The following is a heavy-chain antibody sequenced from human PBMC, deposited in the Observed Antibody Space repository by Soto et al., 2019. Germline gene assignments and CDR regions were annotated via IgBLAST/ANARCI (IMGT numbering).Heavy chain of an antibody. CDR3: ASQTGEGSYYYYMDV. Sequence: GGSLRLSCAASGFTFSSYSMNWVRQAPGKGLEWVSSISSSSSYIYYADSVKGRFTISRDNAKNSLYLQMNSLRAEDTAVYYCASQTGEGSYYYYMDVWGKGTTVTVSS. V-gene: IGHV3-21*01. D-gene: IGHD7-27*01. J-gene: IGHJ6*03. CDR2: ISSSSSYI. CDR1: GFTFSSYS.